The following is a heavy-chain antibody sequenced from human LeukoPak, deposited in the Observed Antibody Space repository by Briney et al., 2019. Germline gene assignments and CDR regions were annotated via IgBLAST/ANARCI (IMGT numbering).Heavy chain of an antibody. CDR3: ARDRWRLQPDY. V-gene: IGHV4-59*01. Sequence: PSETLSLTCILSGGSMSSYYWSWIRHPPGKGVEWIGSTYYSGSTNYNPSLKSRVTISVDTSKNQFSLKLTSVTAADTAVYYCARDRWRLQPDYWGQGILVTVSS. CDR1: GGSMSSYY. J-gene: IGHJ4*02. D-gene: IGHD5-24*01. CDR2: TYYSGST.